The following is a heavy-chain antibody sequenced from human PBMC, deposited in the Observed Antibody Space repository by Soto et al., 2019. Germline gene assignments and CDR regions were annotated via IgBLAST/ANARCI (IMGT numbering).Heavy chain of an antibody. CDR1: GHSLTQYD. J-gene: IGHJ4*02. CDR3: SDWRAGGPVNLDH. D-gene: IGHD2-15*01. CDR2: IDVLNGA. V-gene: IGHV3-23*05. Sequence: SLRLSFDVSGHSLTQYDIEWLRQAPGKGLECISTIDVLNGAWYSDSVRGRLAISRDVSRNTVYLQMGSLRVEDTAIYFCSDWRAGGPVNLDHWGPGTVVTVSS.